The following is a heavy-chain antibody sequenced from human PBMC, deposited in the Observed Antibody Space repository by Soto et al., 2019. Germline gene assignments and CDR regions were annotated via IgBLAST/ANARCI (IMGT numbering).Heavy chain of an antibody. CDR1: GFTFGNYA. V-gene: IGHV3-49*04. Sequence: GGSLSLSCTASGFTFGNYAINWVRQAPGKGREWVGLIRNQTYSGATEYAASMKGRFTISRDDSKNIAYLKMNSLKTEDSAVYYCTRAESPNIAYFFDYWGQGTLVTVSS. CDR2: IRNQTYSGAT. CDR3: TRAESPNIAYFFDY. J-gene: IGHJ4*02.